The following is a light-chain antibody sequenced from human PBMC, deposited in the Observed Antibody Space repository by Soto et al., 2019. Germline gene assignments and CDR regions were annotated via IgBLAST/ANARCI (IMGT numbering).Light chain of an antibody. Sequence: IQLTQSPSSLSASVGDRVTITCRASQSISSYLNWYQQKPGKAPKLLIYAASSLQSGVPSRFSGSGSGTDFTLTISSLQPEDIATYYCQESYSTSFGQGTRLEIK. V-gene: IGKV1-39*01. J-gene: IGKJ5*01. CDR1: QSISSY. CDR2: AAS. CDR3: QESYSTS.